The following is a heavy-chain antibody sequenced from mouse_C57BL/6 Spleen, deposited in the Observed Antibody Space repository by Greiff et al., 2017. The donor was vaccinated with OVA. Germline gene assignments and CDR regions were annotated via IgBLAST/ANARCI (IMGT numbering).Heavy chain of an antibody. V-gene: IGHV10-1*01. J-gene: IGHJ2*01. CDR2: IRSKSNNYAT. CDR3: VRQGGYGNYFDY. D-gene: IGHD2-1*01. CDR1: GFSFNTYA. Sequence: EVKVVESGGGLVQPKGSLTLSCAASGFSFNTYAMNWVRQAPGKGLEWVARIRSKSNNYATYYADSVKDRFTISRDDSESMLYLQMNNLKTEDTAMYYCVRQGGYGNYFDYWGQGTTLTVSS.